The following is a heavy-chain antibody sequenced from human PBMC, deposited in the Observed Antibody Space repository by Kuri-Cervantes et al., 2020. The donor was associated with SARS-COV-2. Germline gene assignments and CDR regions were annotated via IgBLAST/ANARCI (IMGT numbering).Heavy chain of an antibody. J-gene: IGHJ5*01. D-gene: IGHD3-3*01. CDR1: GGSISSSSYY. CDR2: IYYSGST. V-gene: IGHV4-39*01. Sequence: GSLRLSCTVSGGSISSSSYYWGWIRQPPGKGLEWIGSIYYSGSTYYTTSLKSRVTISVDTSKNQFSLKLSSVTAADTAAYYCARQMMSSITIFGVVITRNWFDSWGQGTLVTVSS. CDR3: ARQMMSSITIFGVVITRNWFDS.